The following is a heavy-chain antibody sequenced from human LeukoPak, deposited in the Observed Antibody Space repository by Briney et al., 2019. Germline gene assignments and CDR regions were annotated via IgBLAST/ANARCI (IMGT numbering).Heavy chain of an antibody. V-gene: IGHV5-51*01. CDR1: GYSFTSYR. CDR3: ARHVSSGSSWYTDYYYYGMDV. J-gene: IGHJ6*02. Sequence: GESLKISCKGSGYSFTSYRIGWVRQMPGKGLEWMGIIYPGDSDTRYSPSFQGQVTISADKSISTAYLQWSSLKASDTAMYYCARHVSSGSSWYTDYYYYGMDVWGQGTTVTVSS. D-gene: IGHD6-13*01. CDR2: IYPGDSDT.